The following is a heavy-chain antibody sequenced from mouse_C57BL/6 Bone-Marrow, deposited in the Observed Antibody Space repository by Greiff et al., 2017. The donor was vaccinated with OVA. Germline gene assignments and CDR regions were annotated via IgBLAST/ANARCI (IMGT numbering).Heavy chain of an antibody. V-gene: IGHV1-54*01. CDR1: GYAFTNYL. CDR2: INPGSGGT. Sequence: QVQLQQSGAELVRPGTSVKVSCKASGYAFTNYLIEWVKQRPGQGLEWIGVINPGSGGTNYNEKFKGKATLTADKSSSTAYMQLSSLTSEDSAVYFCAREGEYESDYWGQGTTRTVSS. J-gene: IGHJ2*01. CDR3: AREGEYESDY. D-gene: IGHD2-13*01.